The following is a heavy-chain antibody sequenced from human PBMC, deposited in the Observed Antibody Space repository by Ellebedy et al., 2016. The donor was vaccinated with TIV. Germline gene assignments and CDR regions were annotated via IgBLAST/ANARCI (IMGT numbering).Heavy chain of an antibody. CDR1: GFTFSSYS. V-gene: IGHV3-48*02. Sequence: GGSLRLSCAASGFTFSSYSMNWVRQAPGKGLEWVSYISSSSSTIYYADSVKGRFTISRDNAKNSLYLQMNSLRDEDTAVYYCAREGVYDYVWGSAYYYYGMDVWGQGTTVTVSS. CDR3: AREGVYDYVWGSAYYYYGMDV. CDR2: ISSSSSTI. D-gene: IGHD3-16*01. J-gene: IGHJ6*02.